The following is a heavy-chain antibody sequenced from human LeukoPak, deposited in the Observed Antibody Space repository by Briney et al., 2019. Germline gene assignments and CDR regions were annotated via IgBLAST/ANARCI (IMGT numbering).Heavy chain of an antibody. Sequence: GGSLRLSCAASGFTFSDHYMDWVRQAPGKGLEWVGRTRNKANGYTTEYAASVKGRFTISRDDSKNSLYLQMNSLETDDTAVYYCARRLIEGVVDYWGQGTLVTVSS. V-gene: IGHV3-72*01. CDR3: ARRLIEGVVDY. D-gene: IGHD3-22*01. CDR2: TRNKANGYTT. CDR1: GFTFSDHY. J-gene: IGHJ4*02.